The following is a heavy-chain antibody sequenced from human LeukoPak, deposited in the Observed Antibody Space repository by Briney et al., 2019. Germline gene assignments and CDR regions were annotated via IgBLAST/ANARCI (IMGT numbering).Heavy chain of an antibody. Sequence: GGSLRLSCAASGFTFSSYAMSWVRQAPGKGLEWVSAISGSGGSTYYADSVKGRFTISRDNSKNTLYLQMNSLRAEDTAVYYCAKAGVLWFEELKGVDPWGQGTLVTVSS. D-gene: IGHD3-10*01. CDR1: GFTFSSYA. V-gene: IGHV3-23*01. CDR3: AKAGVLWFEELKGVDP. CDR2: ISGSGGST. J-gene: IGHJ5*02.